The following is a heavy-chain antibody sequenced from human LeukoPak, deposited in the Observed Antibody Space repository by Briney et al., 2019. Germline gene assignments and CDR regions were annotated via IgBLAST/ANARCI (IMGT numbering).Heavy chain of an antibody. Sequence: PSQTLSLTCTVSGGSISSGDYYWSWIRQPPGKGLEWIGYIYYSGSTYYNPSLKSRVTISVDTSKNQFSLKLSSVTAADTAVYYCARVQYYYDSSGYYHNWFDPWGQGTLVTVSS. J-gene: IGHJ5*02. D-gene: IGHD3-22*01. V-gene: IGHV4-30-4*01. CDR3: ARVQYYYDSSGYYHNWFDP. CDR2: IYYSGST. CDR1: GGSISSGDYY.